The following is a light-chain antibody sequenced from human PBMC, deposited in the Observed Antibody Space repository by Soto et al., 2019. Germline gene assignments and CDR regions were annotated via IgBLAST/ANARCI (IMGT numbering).Light chain of an antibody. Sequence: DIQMTQSPSSLSASVGDRVTITCRASQNIASYLNWYQQRPGKAPELLIYAASSLQSGVPLRFSGSGSGTEFTLTIDSLQPEDFASYYCQQNFNVPRTFGQGTTVEI. CDR2: AAS. CDR1: QNIASY. V-gene: IGKV1-39*01. CDR3: QQNFNVPRT. J-gene: IGKJ1*01.